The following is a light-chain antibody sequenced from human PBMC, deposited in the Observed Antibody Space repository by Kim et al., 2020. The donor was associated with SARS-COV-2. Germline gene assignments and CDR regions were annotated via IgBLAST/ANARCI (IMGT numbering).Light chain of an antibody. CDR3: QQYGSSPALT. J-gene: IGKJ4*01. CDR1: QSVSSSY. V-gene: IGKV3-20*01. CDR2: GAS. Sequence: EIVLTQSPGTLSLSPGERATLSCRASQSVSSSYLAWYQQKRDQAPRLLIYGASSRATDIPDRFSGSGSGTDFTLTISRLEPEDFAVYYCQQYGSSPALTFGGGTKVDIK.